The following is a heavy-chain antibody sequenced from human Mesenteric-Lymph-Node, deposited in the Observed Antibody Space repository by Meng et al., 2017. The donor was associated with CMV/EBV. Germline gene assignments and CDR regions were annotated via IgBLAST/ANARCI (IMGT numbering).Heavy chain of an antibody. CDR3: ARGSSYDILTGYFDY. D-gene: IGHD3-9*01. Sequence: QGQLHRVGVGLLKPSETLSVPCAVYGGSFSGYYWNWIRQSPEKGLEWIGEINHSGSTTYNPSFTSRIIISVDTSTNQISLNMSSVTAADTAVYYCARGSSYDILTGYFDYWGQGALVTVSS. J-gene: IGHJ4*02. V-gene: IGHV4-34*01. CDR1: GGSFSGYY. CDR2: INHSGST.